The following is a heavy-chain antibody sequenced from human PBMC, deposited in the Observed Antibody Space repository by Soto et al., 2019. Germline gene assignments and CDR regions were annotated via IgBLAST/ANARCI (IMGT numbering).Heavy chain of an antibody. V-gene: IGHV4-4*07. CDR3: ARYAYCGGDCYPYYFDY. D-gene: IGHD2-21*02. CDR2: IYTSGST. CDR1: GGSISSYY. J-gene: IGHJ4*02. Sequence: VQLQESGPGLVKPSETLSLTCTVSGGSISSYYWSWIRQPAGKGLEWIGRIYTSGSTNYNPSLKSRVTMSVDTSKNQFSLKLSSVTAADTAVYYCARYAYCGGDCYPYYFDYWGQGTLVTVSS.